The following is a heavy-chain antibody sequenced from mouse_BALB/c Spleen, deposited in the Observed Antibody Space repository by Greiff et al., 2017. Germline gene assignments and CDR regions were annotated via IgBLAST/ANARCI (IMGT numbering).Heavy chain of an antibody. D-gene: IGHD2-1*01. V-gene: IGHV1S81*02. Sequence: QVQLQQSGAELVKPGASVKLSCKASGYTFTSYYMYWVKQRPGQGLEWIGEINPSNGGTNFNEKFKSKATLTVDKSSSTAYMQLSSLTSEDSAVYYCTRWGNYGAMDYWGQGTSVTVSS. CDR1: GYTFTSYY. CDR3: TRWGNYGAMDY. CDR2: INPSNGGT. J-gene: IGHJ4*01.